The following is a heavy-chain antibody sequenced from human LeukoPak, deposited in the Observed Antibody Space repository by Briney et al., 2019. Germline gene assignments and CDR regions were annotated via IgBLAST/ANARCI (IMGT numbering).Heavy chain of an antibody. J-gene: IGHJ4*02. CDR3: ARGIPDQYCSSTSCYTPFGY. CDR1: GGSFSGYY. D-gene: IGHD2-2*02. CDR2: INHSGST. V-gene: IGHV4-34*01. Sequence: SETLSLTCAVYGGSFSGYYWSWIRQPPGKGLEWIGEINHSGSTNYNPSLKSRVTISVDTSKNQFSLKLSSVTAADTAVYYCARGIPDQYCSSTSCYTPFGYWGQGTLVTVSP.